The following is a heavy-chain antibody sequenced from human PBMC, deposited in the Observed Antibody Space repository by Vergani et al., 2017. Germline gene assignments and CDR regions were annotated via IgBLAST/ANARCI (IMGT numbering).Heavy chain of an antibody. CDR2: IYYSGSP. CDR3: ARDYSSSWADYYGMDV. CDR1: GGSLSSGGYY. Sequence: QVQLQESGPGLVKPSQTLSLTCTVSGGSLSSGGYYWSWIRQHPGKGLEWIGYIYYSGSPYYNPSLKSRVTISVDTSKNPFALKLSSVTAADTAVYYCARDYSSSWADYYGMDVWGQGTTVTVSS. D-gene: IGHD6-13*01. V-gene: IGHV4-31*03. J-gene: IGHJ6*02.